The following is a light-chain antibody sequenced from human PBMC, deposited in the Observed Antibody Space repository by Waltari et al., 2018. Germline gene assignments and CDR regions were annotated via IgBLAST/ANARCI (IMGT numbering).Light chain of an antibody. CDR2: WAS. CDR3: QQYGSSPLT. Sequence: EIVLTQSPGTLSLSPGERATLSCRASQSVSSSYLAWYQQKPGQAPRLLIYWASSRAAGIPDRFSGSGSGTDFTLTISRLEPEDFAVYYCQQYGSSPLTFGGGTKVALK. V-gene: IGKV3-20*01. J-gene: IGKJ4*01. CDR1: QSVSSSY.